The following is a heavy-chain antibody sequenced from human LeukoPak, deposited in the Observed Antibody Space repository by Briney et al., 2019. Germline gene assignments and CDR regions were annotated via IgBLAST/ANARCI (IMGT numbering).Heavy chain of an antibody. Sequence: ASVKVSCKASGYTFTSYDINWVRQATGQRLEWMGWMNPNSGNTGYAQKFQGRVTMTRNTSISTAYMELSSLRSEDTAVYYCARVGVRLRGPVYNWFDPWGQGTLVTVSS. CDR1: GYTFTSYD. J-gene: IGHJ5*02. CDR2: MNPNSGNT. D-gene: IGHD4-17*01. CDR3: ARVGVRLRGPVYNWFDP. V-gene: IGHV1-8*01.